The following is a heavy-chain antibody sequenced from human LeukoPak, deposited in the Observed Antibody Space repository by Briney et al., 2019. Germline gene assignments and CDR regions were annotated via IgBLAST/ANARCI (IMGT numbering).Heavy chain of an antibody. CDR2: IIPIFGTA. V-gene: IGHV1-69*13. J-gene: IGHJ6*03. CDR3: ASVYYDFWSGYYMDV. D-gene: IGHD3-3*01. Sequence: ASVKVSCKASGGTFSSYAISWVRQAPGQGLEWTGGIIPIFGTANYAQKFQGRVTITADESTSTAYMELSSLRSEDTAVYYCASVYYDFWSGYYMDVWGKGTTVTVSS. CDR1: GGTFSSYA.